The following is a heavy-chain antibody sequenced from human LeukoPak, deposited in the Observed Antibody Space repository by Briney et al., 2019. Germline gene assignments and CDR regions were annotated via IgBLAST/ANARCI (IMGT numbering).Heavy chain of an antibody. J-gene: IGHJ4*02. CDR2: IYYSGNS. D-gene: IGHD2-15*01. CDR1: GGSISSYY. V-gene: IGHV4-59*01. Sequence: SETLSLTCSVSGGSISSYYWTWIRQPPGKGVEWIGYIYYSGNSNYNPSLKSRVTMSVDTSTNQFSLKLRSVTAADTAVYYCASDEGNMWYEYWGQGTLVTVSS. CDR3: ASDEGNMWYEY.